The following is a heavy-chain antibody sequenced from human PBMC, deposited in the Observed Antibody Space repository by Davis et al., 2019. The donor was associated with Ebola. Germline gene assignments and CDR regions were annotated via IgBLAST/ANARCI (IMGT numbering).Heavy chain of an antibody. J-gene: IGHJ6*02. V-gene: IGHV1-69*06. CDR1: LGILRRHA. Sequence: SVKVSRKASLGILRRHAISWVRQVPGQGLEWMGGIIPIFGTANYAQKFQGRVTITADKSTSTAYMELSSLRSEDTAVYYCARDRGDYSSIYYYGMDVWGQGTTVTVSS. D-gene: IGHD4-11*01. CDR2: IIPIFGTA. CDR3: ARDRGDYSSIYYYGMDV.